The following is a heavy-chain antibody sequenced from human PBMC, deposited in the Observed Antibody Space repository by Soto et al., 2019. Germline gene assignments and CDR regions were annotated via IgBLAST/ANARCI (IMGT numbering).Heavy chain of an antibody. Sequence: SQTLSRICCIPKDCISLACFRLRWSRYSPSRGLEWLGRTYYRSKWYNDYAESVKSRITINPDTSKNQFSLHLNSVTPEDTAVYYCVRLISNSWLDFWGQGTLVTVSS. CDR3: VRLISNSWLDF. CDR2: TYYRSKWYN. D-gene: IGHD1-26*01. CDR1: KDCISLACFR. V-gene: IGHV6-1*01. J-gene: IGHJ5*01.